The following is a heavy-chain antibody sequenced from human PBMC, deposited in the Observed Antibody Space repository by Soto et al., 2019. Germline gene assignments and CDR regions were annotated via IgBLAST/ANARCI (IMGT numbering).Heavy chain of an antibody. V-gene: IGHV1-69*02. CDR3: SLDASAYDSPDV. Sequence: SVKVSCKASGGTFSSYSISWVRQAPGQGLEWMGRIIPILGIANYAQKFQGRVTITADKSTSTACMELSSLRSEATAVYDCSLDASAYDSPDVWGQGTLVTVYS. D-gene: IGHD5-12*01. CDR2: IIPILGIA. J-gene: IGHJ4*02. CDR1: GGTFSSYS.